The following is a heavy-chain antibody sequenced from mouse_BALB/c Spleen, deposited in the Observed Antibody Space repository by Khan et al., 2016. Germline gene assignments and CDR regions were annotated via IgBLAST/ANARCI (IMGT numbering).Heavy chain of an antibody. CDR2: IYPGDGDT. V-gene: IGHV1-87*01. J-gene: IGHJ3*01. CDR3: ARGGSSYSSSAY. D-gene: IGHD1-1*01. CDR1: GYTFTSYW. Sequence: QVQLQQSGAELARPGASVKLSCKASGYTFTSYWMQWVKQRPGQGLEWIGTIYPGDGDTRYTQKFKGKATLTADTSSSTAYMQLSSLASEDFAVYYCARGGSSYSSSAYWGQGTLVTVSA.